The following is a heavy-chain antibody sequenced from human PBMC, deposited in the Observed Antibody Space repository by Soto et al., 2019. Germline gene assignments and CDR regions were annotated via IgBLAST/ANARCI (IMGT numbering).Heavy chain of an antibody. Sequence: PSETLSLTCDVYGGSFSGYYWSWIRQSPGKGLEWIGQIKHSGGTNYNPLLKSRVTIPVDTPRNQFSLKLSAVAAAGTAVYFCARTYYYRSGTYFAWFDPWGQGTLVTVSA. D-gene: IGHD3-10*01. CDR2: IKHSGGT. V-gene: IGHV4-34*01. CDR3: ARTYYYRSGTYFAWFDP. J-gene: IGHJ5*02. CDR1: GGSFSGYY.